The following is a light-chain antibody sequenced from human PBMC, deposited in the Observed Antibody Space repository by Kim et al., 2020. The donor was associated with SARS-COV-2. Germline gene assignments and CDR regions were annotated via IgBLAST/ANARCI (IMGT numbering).Light chain of an antibody. Sequence: KVTISCSGLSSNFGNSYVSWYLHLPGTAPKLLIYDNNKRPSGIPDRFSGSKSGTSATLGITGLQTGDEGDYYCGTWDDTLSGYYVLGTGTKVTVL. CDR2: DNN. CDR1: SSNFGNSY. CDR3: GTWDDTLSGYYV. V-gene: IGLV1-51*01. J-gene: IGLJ1*01.